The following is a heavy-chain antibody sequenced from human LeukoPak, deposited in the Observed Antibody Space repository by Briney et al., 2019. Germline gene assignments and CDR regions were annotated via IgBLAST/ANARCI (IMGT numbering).Heavy chain of an antibody. V-gene: IGHV3-7*01. J-gene: IGHJ4*02. CDR2: IKQDGSET. CDR1: GFTFSNYW. D-gene: IGHD3-3*01. Sequence: GGSLRLSCAASGFTFSNYWMSWVRRAPGKGLEWVANIKQDGSETYYVDSVRGRFTISRDNAKNSLYLQMNSLRAEDTAIYYCARDFWGAYRVDFFDYWGQGTLVTVPS. CDR3: ARDFWGAYRVDFFDY.